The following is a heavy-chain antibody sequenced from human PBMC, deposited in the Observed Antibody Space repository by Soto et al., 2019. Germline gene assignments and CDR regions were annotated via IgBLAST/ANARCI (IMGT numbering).Heavy chain of an antibody. CDR3: ATVYCSGGSCYRNWFDP. CDR1: GYTLTELS. D-gene: IGHD2-15*01. V-gene: IGHV1-24*01. CDR2: FDPEDGET. J-gene: IGHJ5*02. Sequence: ASVNVSCKVSGYTLTELSMHWVRQAPGKGLEWMGGFDPEDGETIYAQKFQGRVTMTEDTSTDTAYMELSSLRSEDTAVYYCATVYCSGGSCYRNWFDPWGQGTLVTVSS.